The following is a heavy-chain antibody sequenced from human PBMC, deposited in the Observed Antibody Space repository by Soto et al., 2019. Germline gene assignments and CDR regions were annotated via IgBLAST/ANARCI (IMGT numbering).Heavy chain of an antibody. CDR2: ISGSGGST. V-gene: IGHV3-23*01. J-gene: IGHJ6*02. Sequence: WGSLRLSCAASGFTFSSYAMSWVRQAPWKGLEWVSAISGSGGSTYYADSVKGRFTISRDNSKNTLYLQMNSLRAEDTAVYYCAKDQGYGLSYYGMDVWGQGTTVTVSS. CDR3: AKDQGYGLSYYGMDV. D-gene: IGHD5-18*01. CDR1: GFTFSSYA.